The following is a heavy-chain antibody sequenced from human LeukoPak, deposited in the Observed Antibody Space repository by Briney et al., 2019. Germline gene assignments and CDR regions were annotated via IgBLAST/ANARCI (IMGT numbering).Heavy chain of an antibody. J-gene: IGHJ4*02. Sequence: SETLSLTCTVSGGSISSYYWSWIRQPPGKGLEWIGYIYYSGSTSYNPSLKSRVTISGDTSKNQFSLKLSSVTAADTAVYYCARVGWYGGLTEFDYWGQGTLVTVSS. D-gene: IGHD3-10*01. V-gene: IGHV4-59*01. CDR1: GGSISSYY. CDR3: ARVGWYGGLTEFDY. CDR2: IYYSGST.